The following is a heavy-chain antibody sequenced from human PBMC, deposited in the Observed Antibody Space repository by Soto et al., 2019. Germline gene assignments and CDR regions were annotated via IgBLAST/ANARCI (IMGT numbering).Heavy chain of an antibody. Sequence: QVQLLQSGAEVKKPGASVKVSCKASGYTFTSYDINWVRQATGQGLEWMGWMNPNSGTTGYAQKFQGRVTITRDTSISTAYMELSSLRSEDTAVYYCVRNTEVPATWGSHIPPNWFDPWGQGNLVTVSS. CDR3: VRNTEVPATWGSHIPPNWFDP. J-gene: IGHJ5*02. CDR1: GYTFTSYD. V-gene: IGHV1-8*01. CDR2: MNPNSGTT. D-gene: IGHD7-27*01.